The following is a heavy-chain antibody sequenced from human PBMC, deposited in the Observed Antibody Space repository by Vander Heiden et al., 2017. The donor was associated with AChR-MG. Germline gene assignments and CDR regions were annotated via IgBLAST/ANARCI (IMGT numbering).Heavy chain of an antibody. Sequence: EVQLLESGGGLVQPGGSLRLSCTASGFSFSYYAMTWVRQAPGKGLEWVSTLGTTGGSTWYADSVKGRFTISRDDSKNTLYLQMSSLRVEDTAVYYCAKDRSSWPAISLYFDSWGQGTLVTVSP. CDR1: GFSFSYYA. CDR2: LGTTGGST. CDR3: AKDRSSWPAISLYFDS. V-gene: IGHV3-23*01. J-gene: IGHJ4*02. D-gene: IGHD6-13*01.